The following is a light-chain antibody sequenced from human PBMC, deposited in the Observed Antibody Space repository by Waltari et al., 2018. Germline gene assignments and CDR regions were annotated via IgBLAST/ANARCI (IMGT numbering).Light chain of an antibody. CDR2: RTD. J-gene: IGLJ3*02. V-gene: IGLV1-44*01. Sequence: QSVLTQPPSASGTPGQRVTISCSGTYSNVGNNVVNWYQQLPGTAPKLLIYRTDRRPAGVPDRFSGSKSGTSASLAISGLRSEDEADYFCASWDDSPNGRWVFGGGTKVTVL. CDR1: YSNVGNNV. CDR3: ASWDDSPNGRWV.